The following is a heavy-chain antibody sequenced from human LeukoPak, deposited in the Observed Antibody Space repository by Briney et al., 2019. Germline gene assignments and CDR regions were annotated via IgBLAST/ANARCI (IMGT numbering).Heavy chain of an antibody. D-gene: IGHD5-18*01. CDR3: ARGTDTAMVTGWFDP. J-gene: IGHJ5*02. V-gene: IGHV3-7*03. CDR2: IKQDGSEK. Sequence: GGSLRLSCAASGFTFSSYWMSWVRQAPGKGLEWVANIKQDGSEKYYVDSVKGRFTISRDNAKNSLYLQMNSLRAEDTAVYYCARGTDTAMVTGWFDPWGQGTLVTVSS. CDR1: GFTFSSYW.